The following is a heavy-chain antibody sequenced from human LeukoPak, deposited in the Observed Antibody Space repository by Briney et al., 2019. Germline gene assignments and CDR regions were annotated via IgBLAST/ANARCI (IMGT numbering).Heavy chain of an antibody. D-gene: IGHD6-13*01. CDR2: IYTSGST. V-gene: IGHV4-4*09. CDR3: ARHQKQLVPFFDY. Sequence: SETLSLTCTVSGGSISSYYWSWIRQPPGKGLEWIGYIYTSGSTNYNPSLKSRVTISVDTSKNQFSLKLGSVTAADTAVYYCARHQKQLVPFFDYWGQGTLVTVSS. CDR1: GGSISSYY. J-gene: IGHJ4*02.